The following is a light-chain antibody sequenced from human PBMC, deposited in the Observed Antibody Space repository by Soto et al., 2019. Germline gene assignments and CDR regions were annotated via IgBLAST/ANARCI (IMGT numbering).Light chain of an antibody. Sequence: DIQMTKSPSSLSASVGDIVTITCRAGQDINIYLAWYQQKPGKVPKLLISAASTLQSGVPSRFSGSGSGTDFTLTISSLQPEDVATYYCQKYDGAPLTFGGGTKVEIK. CDR3: QKYDGAPLT. J-gene: IGKJ4*01. CDR2: AAS. V-gene: IGKV1-27*01. CDR1: QDINIY.